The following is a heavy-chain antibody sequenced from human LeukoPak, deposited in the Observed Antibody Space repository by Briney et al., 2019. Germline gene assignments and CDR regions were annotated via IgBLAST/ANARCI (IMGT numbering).Heavy chain of an antibody. CDR2: INPSDGST. V-gene: IGHV1-46*01. CDR3: VTFHRWDAFDF. J-gene: IGHJ3*01. Sequence: ASVKVSCKASGYTFTDYYMHWVRQATGQGLEWMGIINPSDGSTNYAQKFQGRVTMTRDTSTSTVYIEVSSLRSEDTAVYYCVTFHRWDAFDFWGQGTLVTVSS. D-gene: IGHD1-20*01. CDR1: GYTFTDYY.